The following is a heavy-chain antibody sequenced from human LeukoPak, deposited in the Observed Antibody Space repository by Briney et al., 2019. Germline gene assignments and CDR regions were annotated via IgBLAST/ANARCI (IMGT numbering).Heavy chain of an antibody. V-gene: IGHV4-39*07. D-gene: IGHD3-22*01. CDR3: VTYYFDSSGPKKNY. CDR1: GGSISSPSYY. Sequence: SETLSLTCTVSGGSISSPSYYWGWVRQSPGKGLEWIGEINHSGSTNYNPSLKSRVTISVDTSKKQFSLKLSSVTAADTAVYYCVTYYFDSSGPKKNYWGQGTLVTVSS. J-gene: IGHJ4*02. CDR2: INHSGST.